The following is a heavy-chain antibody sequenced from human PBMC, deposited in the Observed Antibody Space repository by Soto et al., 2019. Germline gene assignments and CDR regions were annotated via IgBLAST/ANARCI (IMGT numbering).Heavy chain of an antibody. CDR1: GFTVTDNH. D-gene: IGHD3-9*01. CDR2: IYGNGNI. Sequence: GGSLRLSCVVSGFTVTDNHLSWVRQAPGKGLELVSTIYGNGNIYYTDSVKGRFTISRDNSKNTLFLQMSRLRNEDTAVYYCARMTYYDFLTGYPSGYYFDYWGQGTLVTVSS. J-gene: IGHJ4*02. CDR3: ARMTYYDFLTGYPSGYYFDY. V-gene: IGHV3-53*01.